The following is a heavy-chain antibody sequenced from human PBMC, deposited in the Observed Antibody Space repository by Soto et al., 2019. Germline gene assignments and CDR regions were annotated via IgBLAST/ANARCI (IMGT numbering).Heavy chain of an antibody. CDR2: ILPMFRKT. CDR3: ARVVPLGSNYGMDV. J-gene: IGHJ6*02. CDR1: GATFSTYG. Sequence: QVRLAQSGAEVKSPGSSVSVSCKASGATFSTYGITWVRQSPRQGLEWVGAILPMFRKTNYAQKFQGRVTTIADKSPDTVYLDLSRLSSDAAAIYCCARVVPLGSNYGMDVWGQGTTVVVSS. V-gene: IGHV1-69*06. D-gene: IGHD1-1*01.